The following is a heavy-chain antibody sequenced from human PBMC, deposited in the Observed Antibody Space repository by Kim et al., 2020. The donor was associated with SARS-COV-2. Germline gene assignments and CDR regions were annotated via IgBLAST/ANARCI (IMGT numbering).Heavy chain of an antibody. J-gene: IGHJ4*02. Sequence: YAQKFQGRVTMTRDTSISTAYMELSRLRSDDTAVYYCARVERARTAAGDYWGQGTLVTVSS. D-gene: IGHD6-13*01. V-gene: IGHV1-2*02. CDR3: ARVERARTAAGDY.